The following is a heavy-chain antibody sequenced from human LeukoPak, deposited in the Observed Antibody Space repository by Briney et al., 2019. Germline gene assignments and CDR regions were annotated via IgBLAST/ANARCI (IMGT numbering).Heavy chain of an antibody. V-gene: IGHV3-23*01. CDR2: ISGSGGST. D-gene: IGHD4-23*01. CDR1: GFTFSSYA. J-gene: IGHJ4*02. CDR3: AKTQLRWTAGY. Sequence: GGSLRLSCAASGFTFSSYAMSWVRQAPGKGLEWVSAISGSGGSTYYADSVKGRFTISRDNPKNTPYLQMNSLRAEDTAVYYCAKTQLRWTAGYWGQGTLVTVSS.